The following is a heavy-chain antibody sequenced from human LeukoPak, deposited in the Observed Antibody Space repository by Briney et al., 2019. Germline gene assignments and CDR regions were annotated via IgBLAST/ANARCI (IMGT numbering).Heavy chain of an antibody. CDR2: VYTRGGT. V-gene: IGHV4-4*07. CDR3: AGGHSGSSAKILYYYYMDV. J-gene: IGHJ6*03. Sequence: PSETLSLTCVISGGSINSDFWSWIRQPAGKGLEWIGRVYTRGGTNYNPSLKSRVTISIDTAKNQISLKVRSVTAADTAVYYCAGGHSGSSAKILYYYYMDVWGKGTTVTVSS. D-gene: IGHD1-26*01. CDR1: GGSINSDF.